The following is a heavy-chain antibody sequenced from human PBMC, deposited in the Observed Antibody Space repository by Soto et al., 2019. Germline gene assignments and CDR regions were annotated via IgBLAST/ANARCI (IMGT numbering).Heavy chain of an antibody. CDR1: GYSFTSYW. Sequence: PGESLKISCKGSGYSFTSYWIGWVRQMTGKGLEWMGIIYPGDSDTRYSPSFQGQVTISADKSISTAYLQWSSLKASDTAMYYCARPSGYSYGYGDAFDIWGQGTMVTVSS. D-gene: IGHD5-18*01. J-gene: IGHJ3*02. CDR3: ARPSGYSYGYGDAFDI. CDR2: IYPGDSDT. V-gene: IGHV5-51*01.